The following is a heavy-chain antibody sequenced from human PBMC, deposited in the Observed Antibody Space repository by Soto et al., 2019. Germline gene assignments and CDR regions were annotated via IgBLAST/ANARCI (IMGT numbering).Heavy chain of an antibody. D-gene: IGHD4-17*01. J-gene: IGHJ4*02. V-gene: IGHV3-30*18. CDR3: AKDIERPFYGGIDY. CDR1: GFTFSSYG. Sequence: WGSLRLSCAASGFTFSSYGMHWVRQAPGKGLEWVAVISYDGSNKYYADSVKGRFTISRDNSKNTLYLQMNSLRAEDTAVYYCAKDIERPFYGGIDYWGQGTLVTVSS. CDR2: ISYDGSNK.